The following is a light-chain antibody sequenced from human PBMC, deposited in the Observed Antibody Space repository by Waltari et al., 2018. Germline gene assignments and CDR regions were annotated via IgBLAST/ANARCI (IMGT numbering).Light chain of an antibody. V-gene: IGKV4-1*01. CDR2: WAS. CDR3: QQYYTTPLT. CDR1: QSVLYSSNNKNY. J-gene: IGKJ4*01. Sequence: DIVMTQSPDSLALSLGERATINCKYSQSVLYSSNNKNYLAWYQQKPRQPPKLLIYWASTRESGVPDRFSGSGSGTDFTLTISSLQAEDVAVYYCQQYYTTPLTFGGGTKVEIK.